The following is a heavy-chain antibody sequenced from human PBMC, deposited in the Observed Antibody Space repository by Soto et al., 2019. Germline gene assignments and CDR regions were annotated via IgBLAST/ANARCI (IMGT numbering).Heavy chain of an antibody. J-gene: IGHJ4*02. Sequence: GGSLRLSCAASGFTFSSYAMSWVRQAPGKGLEWVSAISGSGGSTYYADSVKGRFTISRDNSKNTLYLQMNSLRAEDTAVYYCPRSGSYEALYYFDYWGQGTLVTVSS. V-gene: IGHV3-23*01. D-gene: IGHD3-10*01. CDR1: GFTFSSYA. CDR2: ISGSGGST. CDR3: PRSGSYEALYYFDY.